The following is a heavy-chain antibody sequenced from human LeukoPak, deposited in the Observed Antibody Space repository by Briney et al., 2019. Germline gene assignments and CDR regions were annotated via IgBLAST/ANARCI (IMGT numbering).Heavy chain of an antibody. CDR3: AREGGGGFDY. J-gene: IGHJ4*02. V-gene: IGHV3-7*01. CDR2: INQDGSRK. D-gene: IGHD3-16*01. CDR1: GFTFGSYW. Sequence: GGSLRLSCAASGFTFGSYWMSWVRQSPVKGLEWVANINQDGSRKEFVDSVKGRFTISRDNAKNSLYLQLDSLRADDTAMYFCAREGGGGFDYWGQGTLVTVSS.